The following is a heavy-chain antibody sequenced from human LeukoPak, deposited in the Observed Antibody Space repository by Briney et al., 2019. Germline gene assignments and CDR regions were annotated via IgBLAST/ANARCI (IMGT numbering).Heavy chain of an antibody. CDR3: ARQPYYDPREYYFDY. J-gene: IGHJ4*02. D-gene: IGHD3-22*01. Sequence: GESLKISCKGSGYSFTSYWIGWVRQMPGKGLEWMGTIYPGDSATRYSPSFQGQVTISADKSISTAYLQWSSLKASDTAMYYCARQPYYDPREYYFDYWGQGTLVTVSS. CDR1: GYSFTSYW. CDR2: IYPGDSAT. V-gene: IGHV5-51*01.